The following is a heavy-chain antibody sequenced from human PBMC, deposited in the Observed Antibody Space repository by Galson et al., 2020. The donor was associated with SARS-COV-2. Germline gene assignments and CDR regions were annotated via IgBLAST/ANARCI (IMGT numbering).Heavy chain of an antibody. CDR1: GGSISSGTYY. J-gene: IGHJ1*01. D-gene: IGHD3-16*01. CDR3: ARDRGGYYDASGRFFQH. V-gene: IGHV4-61*09. CDR2: IYTSGRT. Sequence: SETLSLTCTVSGGSISSGTYYWSWIRQTAGKGLEWIGHIYTSGRTNYNPSLKSRVTISVDTSKNQFSLKLSSVTAADTAVYYCARDRGGYYDASGRFFQHWGQGTLVTVSS.